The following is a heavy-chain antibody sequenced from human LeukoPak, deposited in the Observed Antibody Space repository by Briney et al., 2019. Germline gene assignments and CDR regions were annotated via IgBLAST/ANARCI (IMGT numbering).Heavy chain of an antibody. D-gene: IGHD2-2*01. V-gene: IGHV4-34*01. Sequence: SETLSLTCAVYGLSFNDYYWNWVRQPPGKGLEWIGEINARGDTNYNPSLKSRVTISVDSSKNQFSLTLTSMIAADTAIYYCARGQVPAARGYNWFDPWGQGTLVTVSS. CDR3: ARGQVPAARGYNWFDP. J-gene: IGHJ5*02. CDR2: INARGDT. CDR1: GLSFNDYY.